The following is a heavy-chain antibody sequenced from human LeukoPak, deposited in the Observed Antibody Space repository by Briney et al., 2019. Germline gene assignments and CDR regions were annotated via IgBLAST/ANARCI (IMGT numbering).Heavy chain of an antibody. J-gene: IGHJ4*02. Sequence: SETLSLTCTVSGGSISSSSYYWGWIRQPPGKGLEWIGSIYYSGSTYYNPSLKSRVTISVDTSKNQFSLKLSSVTAADTAVYYCASGVSSGDFSNWGQGNLVSVSS. CDR1: GGSISSSSYY. D-gene: IGHD6-19*01. CDR3: ASGVSSGDFSN. V-gene: IGHV4-39*01. CDR2: IYYSGST.